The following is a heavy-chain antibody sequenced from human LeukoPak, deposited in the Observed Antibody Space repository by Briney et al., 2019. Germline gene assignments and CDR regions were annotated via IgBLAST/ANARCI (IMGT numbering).Heavy chain of an antibody. D-gene: IGHD3-10*01. Sequence: GGSLRLSCSASGFTLRSYAMGWVRQAPGKGLEWVSAISDTGDKTYYADSVKGRFTISRDNSRNTVYLQMSRLRAEDTALFYCAKMTDSTPYSSGTFDSWGQGTLVTASS. CDR3: AKMTDSTPYSSGTFDS. CDR1: GFTLRSYA. V-gene: IGHV3-23*01. J-gene: IGHJ4*02. CDR2: ISDTGDKT.